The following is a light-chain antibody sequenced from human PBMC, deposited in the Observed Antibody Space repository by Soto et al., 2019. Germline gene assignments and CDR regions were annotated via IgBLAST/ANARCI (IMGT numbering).Light chain of an antibody. J-gene: IGKJ3*01. CDR2: GAS. CDR3: QHYGDSPPFT. CDR1: QSVPDNY. Sequence: EIVFTQSPGTLSLSPGERAILSCRASQSVPDNYLAWYQQRPGQAPKLLIYGASNRVTGIPHRFSGSGSGTDFTLTVSSLESEEFAVYYCQHYGDSPPFTFGPGTKVDIK. V-gene: IGKV3-20*01.